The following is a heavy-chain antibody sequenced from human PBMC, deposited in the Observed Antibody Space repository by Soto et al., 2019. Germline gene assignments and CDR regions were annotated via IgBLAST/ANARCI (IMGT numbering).Heavy chain of an antibody. J-gene: IGHJ4*02. CDR2: ISGGGDTT. CDR1: GLSFNNYA. Sequence: EVQLLESGGGLVQPGGSLRLSCAASGLSFNNYAMTWVRQAPGKGLECVSAISGGGDTTSYADSVKGRFTVSRDGSKNTLSLQMSSLRAEDTALYYCAKGRDGSGSLTPRVDFWGQGTLVTVSS. CDR3: AKGRDGSGSLTPRVDF. D-gene: IGHD3-10*01. V-gene: IGHV3-23*01.